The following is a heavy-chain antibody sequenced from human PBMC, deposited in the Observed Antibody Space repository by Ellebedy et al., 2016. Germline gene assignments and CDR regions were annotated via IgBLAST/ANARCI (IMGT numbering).Heavy chain of an antibody. CDR3: ATRHYGGFDI. V-gene: IGHV3-53*01. CDR1: GFTVTNDY. Sequence: GGSLRLXXVASGFTVTNDYMTWVRQAPGKDLEWVSVIDSGGSSYYANSVKGRVTISRDSPKNTLYLQMNSLRAEDTAVYYCATRHYGGFDIWGRGTMVTVSS. D-gene: IGHD4-23*01. J-gene: IGHJ3*02. CDR2: IDSGGSS.